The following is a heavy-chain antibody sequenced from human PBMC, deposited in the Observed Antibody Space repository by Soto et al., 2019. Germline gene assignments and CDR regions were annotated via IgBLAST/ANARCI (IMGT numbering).Heavy chain of an antibody. CDR2: IIPIFGTA. CDR3: ASSQSMSAKNAFSSIYCLDP. D-gene: IGHD3-9*01. J-gene: IGHJ5*02. V-gene: IGHV1-69*13. CDR1: GGTFSSYA. Sequence: SVKVSCKASGGTFSSYAISWVRQAPGQGLEWMGGIIPIFGTANYAQKFQGRVTITADESTSTAYMELSSLRSEDTAVYYCASSQSMSAKNAFSSIYCLDPWGQGTPVTVYS.